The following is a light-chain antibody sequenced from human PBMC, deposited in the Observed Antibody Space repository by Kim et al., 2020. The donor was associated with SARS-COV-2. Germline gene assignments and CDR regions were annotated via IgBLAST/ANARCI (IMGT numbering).Light chain of an antibody. J-gene: IGKJ2*01. V-gene: IGKV3-15*01. CDR2: GAS. CDR3: QQYNNWPPMYT. Sequence: EIVMTQSPDTLSVSPGERATLSCRASQSLGSNLAWYQQKPGQPPRLLIYGASTRAPGIPATFSGSGFGTDFTLTINSLQSEDFAVYYCQQYNNWPPMYTFGQGTKLEI. CDR1: QSLGSN.